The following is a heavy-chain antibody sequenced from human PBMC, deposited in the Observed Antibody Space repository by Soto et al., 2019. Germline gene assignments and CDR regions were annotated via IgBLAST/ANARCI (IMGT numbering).Heavy chain of an antibody. V-gene: IGHV3-23*01. Sequence: GGSLRLSCPASGFTFSSYAMSWVRKPPAKGLEWVSAITGRGGITYYADSVEGRFTISSDNYKNTLYLHMNSLRAEDTAVYYGANAASGGDEASEIWAQGTMVTVSS. J-gene: IGHJ3*02. CDR3: ANAASGGDEASEI. D-gene: IGHD6-19*01. CDR2: ITGRGGIT. CDR1: GFTFSSYA.